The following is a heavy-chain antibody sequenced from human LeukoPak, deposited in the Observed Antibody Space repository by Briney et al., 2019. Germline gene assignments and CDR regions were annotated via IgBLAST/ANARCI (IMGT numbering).Heavy chain of an antibody. V-gene: IGHV4-31*03. D-gene: IGHD3-3*01. Sequence: PSETLSLTCTVSGGSISSGGYYWSWIRQHPGKGLEWIGYIYYSGSTYCNPSLKSRVTISVDTSKNQFSLKLSSVTAADTAVYYCARASDFWSGHNWFDPWGQGTLVTVSS. CDR2: IYYSGST. CDR3: ARASDFWSGHNWFDP. J-gene: IGHJ5*02. CDR1: GGSISSGGYY.